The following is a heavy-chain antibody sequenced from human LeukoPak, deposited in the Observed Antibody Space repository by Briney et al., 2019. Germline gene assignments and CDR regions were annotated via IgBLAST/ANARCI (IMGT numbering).Heavy chain of an antibody. CDR1: GFTFSSYA. Sequence: GGSLRLSCAASGFTFSSYAMSWVRQAPGKGLEWVSAISGSGGSTYYADSVKGRFTISRDNSKNTLYLQMNSLRAEDTAVCYCAKEHYDYVWGSYRFGSFDYWGQGTLVTVSS. D-gene: IGHD3-16*02. V-gene: IGHV3-23*01. CDR2: ISGSGGST. J-gene: IGHJ4*02. CDR3: AKEHYDYVWGSYRFGSFDY.